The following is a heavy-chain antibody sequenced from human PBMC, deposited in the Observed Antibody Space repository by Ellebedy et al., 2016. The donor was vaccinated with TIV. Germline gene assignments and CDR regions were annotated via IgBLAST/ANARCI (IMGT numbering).Heavy chain of an antibody. D-gene: IGHD3-22*01. CDR2: IIPIFGTA. Sequence: AASVKVSCKASGGTFSRYTISWVRQAPGQGLEWMGGIIPIFGTANYAQKFQGRVTITADESTSTAYMELSSLRAEDTAVYYCARGGAYYSDSGGYYDVYWGQGTLVTVSS. V-gene: IGHV1-69*13. CDR1: GGTFSRYT. J-gene: IGHJ4*02. CDR3: ARGGAYYSDSGGYYDVY.